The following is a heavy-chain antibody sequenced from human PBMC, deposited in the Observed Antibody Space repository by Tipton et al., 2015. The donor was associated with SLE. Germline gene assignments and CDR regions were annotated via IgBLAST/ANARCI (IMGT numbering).Heavy chain of an antibody. J-gene: IGHJ2*01. Sequence: TLSLTCTVSGGSMSTYYWSWIRLPPGKGLEWIGYIYYSGGTSYNPSLNSRVTISVDTSRNQFSLKLTSVTAADSAVYYCARYSLTNWNLDLWGRGTLVTVSS. CDR1: GGSMSTYY. CDR2: IYYSGGT. V-gene: IGHV4-59*01. CDR3: ARYSLTNWNLDL. D-gene: IGHD2-15*01.